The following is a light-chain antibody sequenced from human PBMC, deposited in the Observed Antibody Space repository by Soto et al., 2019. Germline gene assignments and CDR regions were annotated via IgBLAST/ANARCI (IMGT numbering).Light chain of an antibody. V-gene: IGLV2-8*01. CDR1: SSDVGGYNY. CDR2: EVS. CDR3: SSYAGSNNFGV. Sequence: SVRTRPPSASGAPGEAVTITCNRTSSDVGGYNYVSWYQQHPGKAPKLMIYEVSKRPSGVPDRFSGSKSGNTASLTVSGLQAEDEADYYCSSYAGSNNFGVFGTGTKVTVL. J-gene: IGLJ1*01.